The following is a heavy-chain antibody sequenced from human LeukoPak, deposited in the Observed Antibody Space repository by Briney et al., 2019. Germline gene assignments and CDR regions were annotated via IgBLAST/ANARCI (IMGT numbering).Heavy chain of an antibody. D-gene: IGHD6-19*01. CDR2: IGGSGGST. J-gene: IGHJ4*02. CDR3: AKMYSSGWHFDY. Sequence: PGGSLRLSCAASGFTLSSYAMSWIRQAPGKGLEWVSGIGGSGGSTYYADSVKGRFTISRDNSKNTLYLQMTSLRAEDTAVYYCAKMYSSGWHFDYRGQGTLVSVPS. CDR1: GFTLSSYA. V-gene: IGHV3-23*01.